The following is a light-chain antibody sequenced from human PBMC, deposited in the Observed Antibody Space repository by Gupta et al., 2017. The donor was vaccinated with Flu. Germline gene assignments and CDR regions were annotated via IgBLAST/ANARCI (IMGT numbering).Light chain of an antibody. CDR2: YHSDSDK. V-gene: IGLV5-37*01. CDR1: SDINVGSYN. Sequence: PVLTQPPSSSASPAESARLPCTLHSDINVGSYNIKWHQQKPGSPPRYLLYYHSDSDKGQGSGVPSRFSGSKDASANTGILLISGLQSKDEADYYCMIWPSNAWVFGGGTKLTVL. J-gene: IGLJ3*02. CDR3: MIWPSNAWV.